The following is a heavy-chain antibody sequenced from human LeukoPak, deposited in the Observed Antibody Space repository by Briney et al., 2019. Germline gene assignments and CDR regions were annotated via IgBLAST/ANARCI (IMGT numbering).Heavy chain of an antibody. CDR2: INTNTGNP. Sequence: GASVKVSCKASGYTFTSYGMNWVRQAPGQGLEWMGWINTNTGNPTYAQGFTGRFVFSLDTSVSTAYLQISSLKAEHSAVYYCARGGLLWFGELFSGMDVWGQGTTVTVSS. J-gene: IGHJ6*02. CDR3: ARGGLLWFGELFSGMDV. D-gene: IGHD3-10*01. V-gene: IGHV7-4-1*02. CDR1: GYTFTSYG.